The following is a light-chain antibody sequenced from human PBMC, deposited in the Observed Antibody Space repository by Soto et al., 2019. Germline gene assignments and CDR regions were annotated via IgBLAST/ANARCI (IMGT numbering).Light chain of an antibody. CDR3: QQYGSSGT. J-gene: IGKJ1*01. Sequence: IVLTQSPVAVCISPGESATHSFRASQSVSNNYLAWYQQKPGQAPRLLIYGASNRATGIPDRFSGSGSGTDFTLTISRLEPEDFAVYYCQQYGSSGTFGQGTKVDIK. CDR2: GAS. V-gene: IGKV3-20*01. CDR1: QSVSNNY.